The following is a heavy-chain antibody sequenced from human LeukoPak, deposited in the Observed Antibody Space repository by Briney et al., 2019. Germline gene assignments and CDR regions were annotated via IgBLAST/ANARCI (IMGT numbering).Heavy chain of an antibody. CDR1: GFTFSTYT. CDR3: AGESTTGATGDY. Sequence: GGSLRLSCAASGFTFSTYTMNWVRQAPGKGLEWVAVISYDERNEFYADSVKGRFTVSRDNSKNTVYLQMNSLRAEDTAVYFCAGESTTGATGDYWGQGTLVTVSS. D-gene: IGHD1-1*01. CDR2: ISYDERNE. J-gene: IGHJ4*02. V-gene: IGHV3-30*04.